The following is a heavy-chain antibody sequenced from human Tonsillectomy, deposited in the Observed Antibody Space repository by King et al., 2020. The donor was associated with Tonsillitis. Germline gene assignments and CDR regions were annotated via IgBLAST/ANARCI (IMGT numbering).Heavy chain of an antibody. CDR1: GFTFSSSA. CDR3: AKVVSTAMVYYFDY. CDR2: ISGSGGST. D-gene: IGHD5-18*01. V-gene: IGHV3-23*04. Sequence: VQLVESGGGLVQPGGSLRLSCAASGFTFSSSAMAWVRQAPGKGLEWVSGISGSGGSTYYADSVKGRFTISRDNSKNTLYLQMNILGAEDTAPYYCAKVVSTAMVYYFDYWGQGTLVTVSP. J-gene: IGHJ4*02.